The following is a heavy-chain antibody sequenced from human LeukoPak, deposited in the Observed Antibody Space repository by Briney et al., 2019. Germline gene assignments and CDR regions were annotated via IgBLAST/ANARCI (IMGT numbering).Heavy chain of an antibody. J-gene: IGHJ4*02. CDR3: AKDAFRGGLDY. Sequence: KPGGSLRLSCAASGFTFSDYYMSWIRQAPGKGLEWVSYISSSGSTIYYADSVKGRFTISRDNSKNTLYLQMNSLRAEDTAVYYCAKDAFRGGLDYWGQGTLVTVSS. CDR1: GFTFSDYY. CDR2: ISSSGSTI. D-gene: IGHD3-10*01. V-gene: IGHV3-11*01.